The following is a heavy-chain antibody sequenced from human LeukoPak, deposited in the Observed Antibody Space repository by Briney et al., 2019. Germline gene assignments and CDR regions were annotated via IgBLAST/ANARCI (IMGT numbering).Heavy chain of an antibody. J-gene: IGHJ4*02. Sequence: ASVKVSCKASGYTFTCYYIHWVRQAPGQGLEWMGWINPNSGGTNYAQKFQGRVTMTRYRSINTAYMDLRSLTYDDTAVYYCARDKPAEAALDFWGQGTLVTVSS. CDR3: ARDKPAEAALDF. CDR2: INPNSGGT. V-gene: IGHV1-2*02. CDR1: GYTFTCYY.